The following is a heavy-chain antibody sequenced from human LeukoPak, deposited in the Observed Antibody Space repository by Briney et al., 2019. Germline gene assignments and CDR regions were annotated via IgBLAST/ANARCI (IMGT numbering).Heavy chain of an antibody. CDR1: GFTFSSYA. D-gene: IGHD1-26*01. Sequence: PGGSLRLSCAASGFTFSSYAMSWVRQAPGKGLEWVSAISGSGGSTYYADSVKGRFTISRDNSKNTLYLQMNSLRAGDTAVYYCAKDGYYSGSYYFDYWGQGTLVTVSS. CDR3: AKDGYYSGSYYFDY. J-gene: IGHJ4*02. V-gene: IGHV3-23*01. CDR2: ISGSGGST.